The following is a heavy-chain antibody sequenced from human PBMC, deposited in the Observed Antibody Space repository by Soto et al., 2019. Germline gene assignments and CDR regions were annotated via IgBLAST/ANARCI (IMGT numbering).Heavy chain of an antibody. D-gene: IGHD3-22*01. Sequence: GASVKVSCKASGYTFTSYAISWVRQAPGQGLEWMGWISAYNGNTNYAQKLQGRVTMTTDTSTSTAYMELRSLRSDDTAVYYCARYYYDSSGYYLHYWGQGTLVTVSS. CDR1: GYTFTSYA. CDR2: ISAYNGNT. J-gene: IGHJ4*02. CDR3: ARYYYDSSGYYLHY. V-gene: IGHV1-18*01.